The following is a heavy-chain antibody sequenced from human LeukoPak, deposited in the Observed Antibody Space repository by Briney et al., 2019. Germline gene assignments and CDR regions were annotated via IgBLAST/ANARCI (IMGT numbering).Heavy chain of an antibody. CDR2: ISAYNGNT. D-gene: IGHD2-15*01. CDR1: GYTFTSYG. V-gene: IGHV1-18*01. Sequence: ASVKVSCTASGYTFTSYGISWVRQAPGQGLEWMGWISAYNGNTNYAQKLQGRVTMTTDTSTSTAYMELRSLRSDDTAVYYCARGYIVVVVAATPENPGTLDYWGQGTLVTVSS. J-gene: IGHJ4*02. CDR3: ARGYIVVVVAATPENPGTLDY.